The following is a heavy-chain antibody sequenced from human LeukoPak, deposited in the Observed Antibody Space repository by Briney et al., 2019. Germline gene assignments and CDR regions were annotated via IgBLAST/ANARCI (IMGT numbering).Heavy chain of an antibody. V-gene: IGHV4-34*01. D-gene: IGHD4-11*01. CDR2: IYYTGST. CDR3: ARGLQTFDY. CDR1: GGSFSGYY. J-gene: IGHJ4*02. Sequence: NPSETLSLTCAVYGGSFSGYYWTWIRQPPGKGLEWIGYIYYTGSTYSNPSLKSRVTISVDTSKNQFSLKLSSVTAADTAVYYCARGLQTFDYWGQGTLVTVSS.